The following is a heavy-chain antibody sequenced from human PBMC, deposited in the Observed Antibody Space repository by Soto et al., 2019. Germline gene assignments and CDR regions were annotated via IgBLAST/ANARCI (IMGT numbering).Heavy chain of an antibody. V-gene: IGHV2-26*01. Sequence: QVTLKESAPVLLTPTETLTLTCSVSEFSLSKARMGVSWIRQPPGKRPECLAHIFWKDERSYDTSLKSRLIISRDTSKSQVVITMTNEDPVDSDTYSCARALREGLPIYYFDSWGQGTLVTVSS. CDR1: EFSLSKARMG. CDR3: ARALREGLPIYYFDS. D-gene: IGHD1-26*01. CDR2: IFWKDER. J-gene: IGHJ4*02.